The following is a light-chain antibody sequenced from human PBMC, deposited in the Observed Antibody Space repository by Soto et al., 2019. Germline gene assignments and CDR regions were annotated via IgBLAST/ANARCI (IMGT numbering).Light chain of an antibody. J-gene: IGLJ3*02. CDR1: NSNIGSNT. CDR3: AAWDDSLNVV. V-gene: IGLV1-44*01. Sequence: QSVLTQPPSASGTPGQRVTISCSGSNSNIGSNTVNWYHQVQGRAPKLLIYRNNQRLSGVPDRFSGSKSGTSASLAISGLQSEDEDDYYCAAWDDSLNVVFGGGTKLTVL. CDR2: RNN.